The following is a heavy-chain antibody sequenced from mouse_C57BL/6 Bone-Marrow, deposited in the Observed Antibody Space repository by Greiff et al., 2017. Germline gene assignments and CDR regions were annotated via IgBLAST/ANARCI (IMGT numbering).Heavy chain of an antibody. Sequence: QVQLQQPGAELVKPGASVKLSCKASGYTFTNYWMHWVKQRPGQGLEWIGMMHPNGGSPDYNEKFKSEATLSVHKSSRTAYMELSSLTSEDSAVYYCARSDGYDDYTKDYGGQGKAVTVSA. CDR3: ARSDGYDDYTKDY. J-gene: IGHJ4*01. V-gene: IGHV1-64*01. CDR1: GYTFTNYW. CDR2: MHPNGGSP. D-gene: IGHD2-2*01.